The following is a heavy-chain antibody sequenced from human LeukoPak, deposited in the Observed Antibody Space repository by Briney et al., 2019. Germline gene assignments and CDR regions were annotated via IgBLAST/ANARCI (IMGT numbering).Heavy chain of an antibody. D-gene: IGHD6-6*01. CDR1: GGPISSGSYY. Sequence: SETLSLTWTVSGGPISSGSYYWSWIRQPAGKGLEWIGRIYTSGSTNYNPSLKSRVTISVDTSKNQFSLKLSSVTAADTAVYYCARDGYSSSSGLDYWGQGTLVTVSS. J-gene: IGHJ4*02. CDR2: IYTSGST. CDR3: ARDGYSSSSGLDY. V-gene: IGHV4-61*02.